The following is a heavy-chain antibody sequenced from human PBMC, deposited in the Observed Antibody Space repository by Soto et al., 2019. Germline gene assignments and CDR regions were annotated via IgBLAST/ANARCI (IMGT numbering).Heavy chain of an antibody. CDR3: AREGGYSYGYYYYGMDV. CDR1: GFTVSSNY. V-gene: IGHV3-53*01. CDR2: IYSGGST. Sequence: PGGSLRLSCAASGFTVSSNYMSWVRQAPGKGLEWVSVIYSGGSTYYADSVKGRFTISRDNSKNTLYLQMNSLRAEDTAVYCCAREGGYSYGYYYYGMDVWGQGTTVTVSS. J-gene: IGHJ6*02. D-gene: IGHD5-18*01.